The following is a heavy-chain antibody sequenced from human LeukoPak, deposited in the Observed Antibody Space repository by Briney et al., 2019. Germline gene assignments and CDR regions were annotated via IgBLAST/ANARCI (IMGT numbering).Heavy chain of an antibody. V-gene: IGHV3-23*01. Sequence: HPGGSLRLSCAASGFTFSSYAMSWVRQAPGKGLEWVAAISGSGDSTYYADSVKGRFTISRDNSKNTLYLQMNSLRAEDTAVYFCAKDRSSSWYFDYWGQGTLVTVSS. D-gene: IGHD6-13*01. CDR1: GFTFSSYA. J-gene: IGHJ4*02. CDR3: AKDRSSSWYFDY. CDR2: ISGSGDST.